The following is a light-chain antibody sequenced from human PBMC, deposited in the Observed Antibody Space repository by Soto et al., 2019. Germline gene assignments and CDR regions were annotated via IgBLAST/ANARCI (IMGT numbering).Light chain of an antibody. V-gene: IGLV8-61*01. CDR3: VLYMGSGIWM. Sequence: QTVVTQEPSFSVSPGRTVTLTCGLSSGSVSTSYYPSWYQQTPGQAPRTLIYSTNTRSSGVPDRFSGSILGNKAALTITGAQADDESDYYCVLYMGSGIWMFGGGTKLIVL. J-gene: IGLJ3*02. CDR2: STN. CDR1: SGSVSTSYY.